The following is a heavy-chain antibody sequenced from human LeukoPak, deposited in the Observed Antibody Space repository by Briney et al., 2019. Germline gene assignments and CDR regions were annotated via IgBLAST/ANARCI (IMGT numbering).Heavy chain of an antibody. Sequence: SGGSLRLSCAASGFTFSSYDMHWVRQATGKGLEWVSAIGTAGDTYYPGSLKGRFTISRENAKNSLYLQMNSLRAGDTAVYYCARDRGRYYMDVWGKGTTVTISS. CDR3: ARDRGRYYMDV. CDR1: GFTFSSYD. V-gene: IGHV3-13*01. J-gene: IGHJ6*03. CDR2: IGTAGDT. D-gene: IGHD6-25*01.